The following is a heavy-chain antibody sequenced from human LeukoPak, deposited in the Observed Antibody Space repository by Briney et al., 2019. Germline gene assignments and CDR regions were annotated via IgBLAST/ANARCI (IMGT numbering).Heavy chain of an antibody. CDR3: ARALGSSWYPSNWFDP. V-gene: IGHV1-2*02. CDR2: INPYSGDT. D-gene: IGHD6-13*01. Sequence: GASVKVSCKASGYSFTGYYMHWVRQAPGQGLEWMGWINPYSGDTNYAQKFQGRVTMTRDTSISTAYMELSGLRSDDTAVYYCARALGSSWYPSNWFDPWGQGTLVTVSS. J-gene: IGHJ5*02. CDR1: GYSFTGYY.